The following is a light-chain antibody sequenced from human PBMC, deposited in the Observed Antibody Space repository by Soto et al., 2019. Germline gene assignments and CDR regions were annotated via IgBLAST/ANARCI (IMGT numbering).Light chain of an antibody. CDR3: QQSYSKWT. CDR1: ESVSSY. J-gene: IGKJ1*01. Sequence: DIQMTQSPSSLSASVGDRVTITCRAKESVSSYVDWYQQKPGKAPKLLIYAASSLQSGVPARFSGSGSVTDFTLTISGLQPEDFATYYCQQSYSKWTFGQGTKVEIK. V-gene: IGKV1-39*01. CDR2: AAS.